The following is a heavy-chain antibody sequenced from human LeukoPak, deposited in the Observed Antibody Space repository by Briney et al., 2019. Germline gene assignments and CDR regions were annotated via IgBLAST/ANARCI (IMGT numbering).Heavy chain of an antibody. CDR3: AKAGIEMTLVSPRADY. CDR1: GGTFSSYA. CDR2: IIPIFGTA. J-gene: IGHJ4*02. V-gene: IGHV1-69*13. D-gene: IGHD5-24*01. Sequence: SVKVSCKASGGTFSSYAISWVRQAPGQGLEWMGGIIPIFGTANYAQKFQGRVTITADESTSTAYMELSSLRSEDTAVYYCAKAGIEMTLVSPRADYWGQGTQATVSS.